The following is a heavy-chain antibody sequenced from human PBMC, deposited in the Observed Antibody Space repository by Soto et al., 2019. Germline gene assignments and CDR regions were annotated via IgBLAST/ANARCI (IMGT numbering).Heavy chain of an antibody. Sequence: ASVKVSCKASGYTFTGYYMHWVRQAPGQGLEWMGWINPNSGGTNYAQKFQGWVTMTRDTSISTAYMELSRLRSDDTAVYYCARDIVGAISSSAFDAWGQGTLVTVSS. V-gene: IGHV1-2*04. J-gene: IGHJ5*02. D-gene: IGHD1-26*01. CDR2: INPNSGGT. CDR1: GYTFTGYY. CDR3: ARDIVGAISSSAFDA.